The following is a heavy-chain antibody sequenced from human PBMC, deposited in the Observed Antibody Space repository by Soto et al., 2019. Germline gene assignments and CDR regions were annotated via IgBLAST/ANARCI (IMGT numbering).Heavy chain of an antibody. CDR1: GFTFSSYE. CDR2: ISSSGSTI. Sequence: WGSLRLSCAASGFTFSSYEMNWFRQAPGKGLEWVSYISSSGSTIYYADSVKGRFTISRDNAKNSLYLQMNSLRAEDTAVYYCASVYGGYDYWGQGTLVTVSS. J-gene: IGHJ4*02. CDR3: ASVYGGYDY. D-gene: IGHD5-12*01. V-gene: IGHV3-48*03.